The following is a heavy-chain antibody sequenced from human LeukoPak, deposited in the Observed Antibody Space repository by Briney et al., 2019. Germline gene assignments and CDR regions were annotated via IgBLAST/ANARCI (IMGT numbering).Heavy chain of an antibody. CDR2: ISSSSSYI. CDR1: ASFFSSDS. V-gene: IGHV3-21*01. CDR3: ARPGNNAWCGEWFDP. J-gene: IGHJ5*02. D-gene: IGHD3-10*01. Sequence: GGSLRLSCAASASFFSSDSMNCVRQAPGKGLEWVSSISSSSSYINYADSVKGRFTISRDNAKNSMYLQMNSQRAADTAVYYCARPGNNAWCGEWFDPGGEGSMVTVSS.